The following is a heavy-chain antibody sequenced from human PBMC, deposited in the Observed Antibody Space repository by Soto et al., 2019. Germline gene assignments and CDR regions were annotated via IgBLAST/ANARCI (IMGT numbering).Heavy chain of an antibody. CDR1: GGSISSYY. CDR3: SRAHFGYGYGY. CDR2: IYYSGST. D-gene: IGHD5-18*01. J-gene: IGHJ4*02. V-gene: IGHV4-59*01. Sequence: QVHLQESGPGLVKPSETLSLTCTVSGGSISSYYWSWIRQPPGKGLEWIGYIYYSGSTNYNPTLRSRITIAIDTSKIQLPLKLICVTDADAAVYYCSRAHFGYGYGYWGQGTLVTVSS.